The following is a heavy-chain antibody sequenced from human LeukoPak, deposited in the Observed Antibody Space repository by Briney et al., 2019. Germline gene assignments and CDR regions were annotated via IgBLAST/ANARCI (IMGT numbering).Heavy chain of an antibody. CDR1: GGTFSSYA. CDR3: ASEPIFGVVPDYYYYMDV. V-gene: IGHV1-69*05. CDR2: IIPIFGTA. D-gene: IGHD3-3*01. Sequence: VASVKVSCKASGGTFSSYAISWVRQAPGQGLEWMGGIIPIFGTANYAQKFQGRVTITTDESTSTAYMELSSLRSEDTAVYYCASEPIFGVVPDYYYYMDVWGKGTTVTVSS. J-gene: IGHJ6*03.